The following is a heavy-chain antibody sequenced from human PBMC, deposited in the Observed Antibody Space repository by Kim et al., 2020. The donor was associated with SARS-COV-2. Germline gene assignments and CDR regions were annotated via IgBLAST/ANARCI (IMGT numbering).Heavy chain of an antibody. V-gene: IGHV4-34*01. Sequence: SETLSLTCAVYVGSFNNHKWNWIRQPPGKGLEWIGEVNYSGDTSYNSSLQGRITLSIDTSKKQFSLRLTSVTAADTGVYYCARGARHLGQSSGWF. D-gene: IGHD3-22*01. CDR2: VNYSGDT. CDR1: VGSFNNHK. CDR3: ARGARHLGQSSGWF. J-gene: IGHJ5*01.